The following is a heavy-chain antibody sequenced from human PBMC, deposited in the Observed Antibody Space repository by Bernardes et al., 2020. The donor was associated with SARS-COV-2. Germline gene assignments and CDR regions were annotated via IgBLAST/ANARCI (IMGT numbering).Heavy chain of an antibody. D-gene: IGHD4-17*01. CDR2: IWYDGSNK. CDR3: ARDIDGDYVSYYYGMDV. J-gene: IGHJ6*02. CDR1: GFTFSSYG. Sequence: GSLRLSCAASGFTFSSYGMHWVRQAPGKGLEWVAVIWYDGSNKYYADSVKGRFTISRDNSKNTLYLQMNSLRAEDTAVYYCARDIDGDYVSYYYGMDVWGQGTTVTVSS. V-gene: IGHV3-33*01.